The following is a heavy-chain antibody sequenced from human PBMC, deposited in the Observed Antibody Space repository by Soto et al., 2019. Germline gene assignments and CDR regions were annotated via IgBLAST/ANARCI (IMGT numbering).Heavy chain of an antibody. CDR3: ARPAVASFVGAAMDV. CDR2: IYRTGST. Sequence: PSETLSLTCAVSGGSFTSNNWWTWVRQPPGQGLEWIGEIYRTGSTNYNPSLKSRVTISLDKSENQFSLKVTSLTAADSAVYYCARPAVASFVGAAMDVWGQGATVTVSS. V-gene: IGHV4-4*02. CDR1: GGSFTSNNW. D-gene: IGHD2-21*01. J-gene: IGHJ6*02.